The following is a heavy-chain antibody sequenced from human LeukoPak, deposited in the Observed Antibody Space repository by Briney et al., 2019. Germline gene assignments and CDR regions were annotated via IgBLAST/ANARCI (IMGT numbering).Heavy chain of an antibody. V-gene: IGHV3-30*04. CDR2: ISYDGSNK. Sequence: QAGGPLRLSCAASGFTFSSYEMNLVRQAPGKRLEWVAVISYDGSNKYYADSVKGRFTISRDNSKNTLYLQMNSLRAEDTDVYYCARPARSYDSSGYKLDYWGQGTLVTVSS. CDR1: GFTFSSYE. CDR3: ARPARSYDSSGYKLDY. D-gene: IGHD3-22*01. J-gene: IGHJ4*02.